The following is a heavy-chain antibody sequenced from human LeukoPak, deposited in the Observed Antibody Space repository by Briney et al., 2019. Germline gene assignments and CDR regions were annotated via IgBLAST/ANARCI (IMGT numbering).Heavy chain of an antibody. J-gene: IGHJ5*02. CDR1: GGSISSSSYY. V-gene: IGHV4-39*01. Sequence: SETLSLTCTVSGGSISSSSYYWGWIRQPPGEGLEWIGSIYYSGSTYYNPSLKSRVTISVDTSKNQFSLKLSSVTAADTAVYYCARVGVVFLPWGQGTLVTVSS. CDR2: IYYSGST. D-gene: IGHD2/OR15-2a*01. CDR3: ARVGVVFLP.